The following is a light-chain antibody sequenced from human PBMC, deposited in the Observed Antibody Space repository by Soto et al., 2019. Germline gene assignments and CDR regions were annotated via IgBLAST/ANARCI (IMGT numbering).Light chain of an antibody. CDR3: QQRSNWIT. J-gene: IGKJ5*01. V-gene: IGKV3-11*01. Sequence: EIVLTQSPATRSLSPGASATLSCRASQSVSSYLAWYQQKPGQAPRLLIYDASNRATGIPARFSGSGSGTDFTLTISSLEPEEFAVYDCQQRSNWITFGQGTRLEIK. CDR1: QSVSSY. CDR2: DAS.